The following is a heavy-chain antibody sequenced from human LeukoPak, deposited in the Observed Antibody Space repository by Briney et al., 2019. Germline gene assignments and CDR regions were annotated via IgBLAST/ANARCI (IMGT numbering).Heavy chain of an antibody. CDR1: GGSISSGSYY. D-gene: IGHD2-2*01. V-gene: IGHV4-61*02. J-gene: IGHJ4*02. CDR3: ARDRPYCSSTSCYYYFDY. Sequence: SETLSLTCTVSGGSISSGSYYWSWIRRPAGKGLEWIWRIYTSGSTNYNPSLKSRVTISVDTSKNKFSLKLSSVTAADTAVYYCARDRPYCSSTSCYYYFDYWGQGTLVSVSS. CDR2: IYTSGST.